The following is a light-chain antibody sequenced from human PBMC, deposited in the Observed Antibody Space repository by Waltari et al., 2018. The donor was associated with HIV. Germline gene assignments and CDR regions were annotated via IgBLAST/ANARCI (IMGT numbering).Light chain of an antibody. CDR2: EGS. CDR1: SSDVGRYNL. J-gene: IGLJ2*01. V-gene: IGLV2-23*01. CDR3: WSYAGSSTSV. Sequence: SALTKPASVSGSPGKSITISCTGTSSDVGRYNLVSWYQQHPGKAPKLMIYEGSKRPSGVSNRFSGSKSGNTASLTISGLQAEDEADYYCWSYAGSSTSVFGGGTKLTVL.